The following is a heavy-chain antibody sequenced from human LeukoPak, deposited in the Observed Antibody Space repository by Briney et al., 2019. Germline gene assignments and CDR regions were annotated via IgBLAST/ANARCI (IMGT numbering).Heavy chain of an antibody. CDR2: IRYDGSNK. CDR3: AKDGALGNYFDY. J-gene: IGHJ4*02. V-gene: IGHV3-30*02. CDR1: GFTFCSYG. D-gene: IGHD4/OR15-4a*01. Sequence: GGSLRLSCAASGFTFCSYGMHWVRQAPGKGLEWVAFIRYDGSNKYYADSVKGRFTISRDNSKNTLYLQMNSLRAEDTAVYYCAKDGALGNYFDYWGQGTLVTVSS.